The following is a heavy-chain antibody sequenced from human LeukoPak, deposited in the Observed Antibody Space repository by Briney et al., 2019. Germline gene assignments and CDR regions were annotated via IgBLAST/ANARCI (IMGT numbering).Heavy chain of an antibody. CDR3: ARNPPYCTSTDCYNDY. V-gene: IGHV1-2*02. Sequence: GASVKVSCKASGYTFTIYYMHWLRQAPGQGLEWRGWINPNSGATTYAQRFQGRVTMTRDTSISTAYMELSGLTSDDTGVYYCARNPPYCTSTDCYNDYWGQGTLVTVSS. J-gene: IGHJ4*02. D-gene: IGHD2-2*02. CDR1: GYTFTIYY. CDR2: INPNSGAT.